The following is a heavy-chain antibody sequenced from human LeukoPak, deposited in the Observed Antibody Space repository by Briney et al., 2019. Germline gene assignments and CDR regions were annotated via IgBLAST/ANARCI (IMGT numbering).Heavy chain of an antibody. D-gene: IGHD3-16*01. J-gene: IGHJ4*02. CDR2: ISPVDSDS. V-gene: IGHV5-51*01. CDR1: GPTFTTSG. Sequence: GESLKISCKHSGPTFTTSGVNWVRQMPGKGLEWMGSISPVDSDSRYSPSFQGHVTISADKSITTAYLQWTSLKASDTAMYYCATSTRIGGAMNYDSWGQGTLVTVSS. CDR3: ATSTRIGGAMNYDS.